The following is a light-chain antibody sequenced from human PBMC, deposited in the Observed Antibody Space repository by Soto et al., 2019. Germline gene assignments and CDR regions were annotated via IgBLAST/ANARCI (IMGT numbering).Light chain of an antibody. CDR2: EVT. CDR1: SSDVGSYNY. Sequence: QAVVTQPPSASGSPGQSVTISCTGTSSDVGSYNYVSWIRQRPGTAPKLMIYEVTKRPSGVPDRFSGSKSGNTASLTVSGLQAEDEADYFCISYAGSSNFVVFGGGTKLTVL. CDR3: ISYAGSSNFVV. V-gene: IGLV2-8*01. J-gene: IGLJ2*01.